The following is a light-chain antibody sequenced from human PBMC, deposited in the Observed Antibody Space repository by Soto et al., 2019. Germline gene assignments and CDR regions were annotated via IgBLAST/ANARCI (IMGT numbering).Light chain of an antibody. V-gene: IGLV2-23*02. CDR2: EVN. Sequence: QSVLTQPASVSGSPGQSITISCTGTSSDDRVSWYQQHPGKAPKVMIYEVNKRPSGVSNRFSGSKSGNTASLTISGLQAADEGDYYCCSYAGSSTWVFGGGTKLTVL. CDR1: SSDDR. CDR3: CSYAGSSTWV. J-gene: IGLJ3*02.